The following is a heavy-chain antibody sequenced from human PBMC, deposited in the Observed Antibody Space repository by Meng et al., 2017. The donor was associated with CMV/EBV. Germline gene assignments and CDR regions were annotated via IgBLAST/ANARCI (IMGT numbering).Heavy chain of an antibody. Sequence: CAVSDLSFSPSWIQCVGRAPARRLLWVSRIDSDGSSTTYAASVNHRFTISRDNARNKLYLQMNSLRAEDTAVYYCARADSAGYEYFDLWGRGTLVTVSS. CDR1: DLSFSPSW. CDR2: IDSDGSST. CDR3: ARADSAGYEYFDL. V-gene: IGHV3-74*01. J-gene: IGHJ2*01. D-gene: IGHD5-12*01.